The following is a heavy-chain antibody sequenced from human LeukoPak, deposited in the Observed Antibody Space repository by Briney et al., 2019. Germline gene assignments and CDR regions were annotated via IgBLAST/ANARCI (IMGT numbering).Heavy chain of an antibody. J-gene: IGHJ5*02. V-gene: IGHV1-46*01. D-gene: IGHD6-13*01. CDR2: INPSGGST. CDR1: GYTFTSYY. CDR3: ARDPPLGAAAGTGWFDP. Sequence: ASVKVSCKASGYTFTSYYMHWVRQAPGQGLEWMGIINPSGGSTSYAQKFQGRVTMTRNTSISTAYMELSSLRSEDTAVYYCARDPPLGAAAGTGWFDPWGQGTLVTVSS.